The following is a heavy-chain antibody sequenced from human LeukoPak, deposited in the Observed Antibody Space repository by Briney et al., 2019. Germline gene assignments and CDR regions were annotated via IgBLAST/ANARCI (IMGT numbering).Heavy chain of an antibody. D-gene: IGHD4-17*01. J-gene: IGHJ4*02. V-gene: IGHV3-53*01. CDR2: IYSGGST. Sequence: GGSLRLSCAASGLTVSSNYMSWVRQAPGKGLEWVSVIYSGGSTYYADSVKGRFTISRDNSKNTLYLQMNSLRAEDTAVYYCARDLGTTTVTTDYWGQGTLVTVSS. CDR3: ARDLGTTTVTTDY. CDR1: GLTVSSNY.